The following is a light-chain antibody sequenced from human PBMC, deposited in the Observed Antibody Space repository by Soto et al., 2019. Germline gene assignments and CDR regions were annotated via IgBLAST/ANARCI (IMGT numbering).Light chain of an antibody. V-gene: IGKV3-20*01. J-gene: IGKJ1*01. CDR2: GAS. Sequence: EIVLTQSPGTLSLSPGERATLSCRASQSVSNSYLAWYQQKPGQAPRLLIHGASSRASGIPDTFSGSGSGTEFTLTISRLEPEDFAVYYCQQSGSSPWTFGQGTKAEIK. CDR1: QSVSNSY. CDR3: QQSGSSPWT.